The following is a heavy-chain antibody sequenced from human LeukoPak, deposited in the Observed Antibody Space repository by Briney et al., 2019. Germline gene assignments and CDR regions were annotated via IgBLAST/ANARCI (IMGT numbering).Heavy chain of an antibody. J-gene: IGHJ4*02. CDR2: MNPNSGNT. V-gene: IGHV1-8*01. CDR1: GYTFTSYD. CDR3: ARGRGIAARDYFDY. Sequence: ASVKVSCKASGYTFTSYDINWVRQATGQGLECIGWMNPNSGNTGYAQKFQGRVTMPRNTSISTAYMELSSLRSEDTAVYYCARGRGIAARDYFDYWGQGTLVTVSS. D-gene: IGHD6-6*01.